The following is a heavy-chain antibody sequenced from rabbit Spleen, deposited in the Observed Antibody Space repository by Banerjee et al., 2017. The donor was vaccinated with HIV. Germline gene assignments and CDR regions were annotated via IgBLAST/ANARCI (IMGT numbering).Heavy chain of an antibody. CDR2: IYTSSGIT. J-gene: IGHJ4*01. CDR3: ARETSSGWGIVSFYFSL. D-gene: IGHD4-1*01. CDR1: GIDFSRSYW. V-gene: IGHV1S43*01. Sequence: QQQLEESGGGLVKPGGTLTLTCTASGIDFSRSYWICWVRQAPGKGLELIACIYTSSGITWYASWVNGRFSISRENAQNTVLLQMTSLTAADTATYFCARETSSGWGIVSFYFSLWGPGTLVTVS.